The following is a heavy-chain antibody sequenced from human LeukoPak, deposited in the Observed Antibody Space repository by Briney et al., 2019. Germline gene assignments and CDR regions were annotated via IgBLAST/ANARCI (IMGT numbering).Heavy chain of an antibody. CDR2: IYHSGST. CDR3: ARGVRSHSMFDY. CDR1: GGSISSGGYY. V-gene: IGHV4-30-2*01. Sequence: SQTLSLTCTVSGGSISSGGYYWSWIRQPPGKGLEWIGYIYHSGSTYYNPSLKSRVTISVDRSKNQFSLKLSSVTAADTAVYYCARGVRSHSMFDYWGQGTLVTVSS. D-gene: IGHD3-3*01. J-gene: IGHJ4*02.